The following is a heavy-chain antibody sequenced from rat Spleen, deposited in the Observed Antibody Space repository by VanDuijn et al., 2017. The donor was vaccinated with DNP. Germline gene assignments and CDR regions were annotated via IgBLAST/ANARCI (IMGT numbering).Heavy chain of an antibody. D-gene: IGHD1-2*01. V-gene: IGHV5-27*01. CDR2: ISTSGAVT. CDR1: GFTFSYYG. CDR3: ARGSSSIYWYFDF. Sequence: EVQLVESGGGLVQPGRSLKLSCAASGFTFSYYGMAWVRQAPKKGLEWVADISTSGAVTYYRDSVKGRFTISRDNAKSTLYLQMNSLKSEDTATYYCARGSSSIYWYFDFWGPGTMVTVSS. J-gene: IGHJ1*01.